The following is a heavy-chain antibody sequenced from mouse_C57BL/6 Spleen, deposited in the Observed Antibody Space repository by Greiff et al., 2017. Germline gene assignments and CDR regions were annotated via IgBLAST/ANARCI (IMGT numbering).Heavy chain of an antibody. V-gene: IGHV1-55*01. Sequence: QVQLQQPGAELVKPGASVKMSCKASGYTFTSYWITWVKQRPGQGLGWIGDINPGSGSTNYNEKFKSKATLTVDTSSSTAYMKLSSLTSEDSAVYYGARGYCGYDGGYAMDYWGQGASVTVSS. CDR3: ARGYCGYDGGYAMDY. CDR2: INPGSGST. D-gene: IGHD2-2*01. J-gene: IGHJ4*01. CDR1: GYTFTSYW.